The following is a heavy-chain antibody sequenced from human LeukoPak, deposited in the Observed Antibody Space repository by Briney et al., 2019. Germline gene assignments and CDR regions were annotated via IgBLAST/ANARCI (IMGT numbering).Heavy chain of an antibody. Sequence: GGSLRLSCAASGFTFSSYAMHWVRQAPGKGLEWVAVISYDGSNKYYADSVKGRFTISRDNSKNTLYLQMNSLRAEDTAVYYCARDALYGSGSSAWGQGTLVTVSS. CDR3: ARDALYGSGSSA. CDR2: ISYDGSNK. J-gene: IGHJ5*02. D-gene: IGHD3-10*01. CDR1: GFTFSSYA. V-gene: IGHV3-30-3*01.